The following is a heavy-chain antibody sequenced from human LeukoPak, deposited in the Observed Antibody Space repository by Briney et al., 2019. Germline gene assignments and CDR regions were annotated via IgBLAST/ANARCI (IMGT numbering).Heavy chain of an antibody. CDR2: INHSGST. J-gene: IGHJ4*02. D-gene: IGHD1-14*01. V-gene: IGHV4-34*01. CDR3: ARASGNHGY. CDR1: GGSFSGYY. Sequence: SETLSLTCAVYGGSFSGYYWSWIRQPPGKGLEWIGEINHSGSTNYNPSLKSRVTISVDTSKNQFSLKLSSMTAADTAVYYCARASGNHGYWGQGTLVTVSS.